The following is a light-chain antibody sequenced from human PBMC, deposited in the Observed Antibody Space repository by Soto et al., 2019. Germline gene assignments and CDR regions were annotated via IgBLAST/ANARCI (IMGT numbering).Light chain of an antibody. CDR2: DVG. CDR3: SSYTSSSTLV. Sequence: QSVLTQAASVSGSPGQSITISCTGTSSDVGGYNYVSWYQHHPGKAPKLMIYDVGNRPSGVSNRFSGSKSGNTASLTISGLQAEDEADYYCSSYTSSSTLVFGTGTKLTVL. V-gene: IGLV2-14*03. J-gene: IGLJ1*01. CDR1: SSDVGGYNY.